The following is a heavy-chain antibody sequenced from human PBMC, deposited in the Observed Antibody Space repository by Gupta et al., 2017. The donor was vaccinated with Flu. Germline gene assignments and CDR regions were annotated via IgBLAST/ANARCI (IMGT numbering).Heavy chain of an antibody. J-gene: IGHJ3*02. CDR3: ARTGATDCSSTSCYSFDI. CDR1: GGSFSGYY. V-gene: IGHV4-34*01. D-gene: IGHD2-2*01. CDR2: INHSGST. Sequence: QVQLQQWGAGLLKPSETLSLTCAVYGGSFSGYYWRWIRQPPGKGLEWIGEINHSGSTNYNPSLKSRVTISVDTSKNQFSLKLSSVTAADTAVYYCARTGATDCSSTSCYSFDIWGQGTMVTVSS.